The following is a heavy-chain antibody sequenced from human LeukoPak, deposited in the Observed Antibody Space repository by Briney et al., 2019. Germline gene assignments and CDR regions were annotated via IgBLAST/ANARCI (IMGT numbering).Heavy chain of an antibody. J-gene: IGHJ4*02. CDR2: IYYSGST. CDR3: ARRSGYYDNSGYRLQYFDY. Sequence: SETLSLTCTVSGGSISSYYWSWIRQPPGKGLEWIGYIYYSGSTNYNPSLKSRVTISVDTSKNQFSLKLSSVTAADTAVYYCARRSGYYDNSGYRLQYFDYWGQGILVTVSS. D-gene: IGHD3-22*01. CDR1: GGSISSYY. V-gene: IGHV4-59*12.